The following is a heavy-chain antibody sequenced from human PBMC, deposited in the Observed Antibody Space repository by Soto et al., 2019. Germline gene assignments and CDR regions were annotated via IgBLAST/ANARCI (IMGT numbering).Heavy chain of an antibody. CDR3: ARVGGNWNDAYFDY. Sequence: QMQLVQSGAEVKKPGASVKVSCKASGYTFSDHDINWVRQATGQGPEWLGWMNPNSGDTGYAQNLQGRVTMTRDNSIRTAYMELSSLRSEDTAVYYCARVGGNWNDAYFDYWGQGTLVTVSS. J-gene: IGHJ4*02. D-gene: IGHD1-1*01. V-gene: IGHV1-8*01. CDR1: GYTFSDHD. CDR2: MNPNSGDT.